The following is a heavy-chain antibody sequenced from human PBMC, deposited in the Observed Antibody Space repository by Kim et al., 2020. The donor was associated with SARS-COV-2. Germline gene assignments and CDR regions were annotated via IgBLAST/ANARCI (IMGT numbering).Heavy chain of an antibody. CDR1: GGSISSYY. Sequence: SETLSLTCTVSGGSISSYYWSWIRQPPGKGLEWIGYIYHSGTTNYNPSLKSRVTISIDTSKNQFSLRLSSVTAADTAVYYCARTSTVDSGYVLFDYWGQGTLVTVSS. V-gene: IGHV4-59*13. CDR3: ARTSTVDSGYVLFDY. J-gene: IGHJ4*02. D-gene: IGHD5-12*01. CDR2: IYHSGTT.